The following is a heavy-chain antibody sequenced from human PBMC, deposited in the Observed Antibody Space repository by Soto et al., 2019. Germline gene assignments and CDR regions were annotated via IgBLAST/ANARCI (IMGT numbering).Heavy chain of an antibody. CDR1: GFTFSNYG. Sequence: PGGSLRLSCAASGFTFSNYGLHWFRQAPGKGLEWLAVIWSDGNKKYYADSLKGRFTISRDNSKNTLYVQMNSLRAEDTAVYYCARDIMITFGGAIAPHYYAVDVWGQGTTVTVSS. CDR3: ARDIMITFGGAIAPHYYAVDV. V-gene: IGHV3-33*01. CDR2: IWSDGNKK. J-gene: IGHJ6*02. D-gene: IGHD3-16*02.